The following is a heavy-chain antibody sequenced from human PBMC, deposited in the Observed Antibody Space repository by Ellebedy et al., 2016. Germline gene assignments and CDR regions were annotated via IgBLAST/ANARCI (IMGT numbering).Heavy chain of an antibody. D-gene: IGHD6-13*01. Sequence: GESLKISXAASGFTFSDYYMSWIRQAPGKGLEWVSYISSSGSTIYYADSVKGRFTISRDNAKNSLYLQMSSLRAEDTAVYYCARGTQYSSSWYPLDHWGQGTLVTVSS. CDR3: ARGTQYSSSWYPLDH. J-gene: IGHJ4*02. CDR2: ISSSGSTI. CDR1: GFTFSDYY. V-gene: IGHV3-11*04.